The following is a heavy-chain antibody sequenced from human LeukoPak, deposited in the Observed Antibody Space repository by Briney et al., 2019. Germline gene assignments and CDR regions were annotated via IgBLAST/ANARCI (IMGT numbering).Heavy chain of an antibody. CDR3: TTWITMVRGVIYYMDV. Sequence: GGSLRLSCAASGLTFSSYAMSWVRQAPGKGLEWVSAISGSRGSTYYADSVKGRFTISRDNSKNTLYLQMNSLKTEDTAVYYCTTWITMVRGVIYYMDVWGKGTTVTISS. D-gene: IGHD3-10*01. CDR2: ISGSRGST. V-gene: IGHV3-23*01. J-gene: IGHJ6*03. CDR1: GLTFSSYA.